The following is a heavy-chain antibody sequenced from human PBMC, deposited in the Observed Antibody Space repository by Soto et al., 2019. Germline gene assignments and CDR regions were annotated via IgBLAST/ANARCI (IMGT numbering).Heavy chain of an antibody. CDR3: ARDRLYGSGPFDY. V-gene: IGHV4-30-4*01. Sequence: SETLSLTCTVSGGSISSGDYYWSWIRQPPGKGLEWIGYIYYSGSTYYNPSLKSRVTISVDTSKNQFSLKLSSVTAADTAVYYCARDRLYGSGPFDYWGQGTLVTVSS. J-gene: IGHJ4*02. D-gene: IGHD3-10*01. CDR2: IYYSGST. CDR1: GGSISSGDYY.